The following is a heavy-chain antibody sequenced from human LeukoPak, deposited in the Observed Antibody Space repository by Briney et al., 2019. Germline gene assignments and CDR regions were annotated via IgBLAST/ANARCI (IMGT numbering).Heavy chain of an antibody. V-gene: IGHV4-59*08. Sequence: SKTLSLTCTVSGDSITSYYWSWIRQPPGKGLEWRGSMSYSGSTNYNPSLKSRITMSVDTTKNQFSLRLNSVTAADTAVYYCARRRAEGGSNGHYNWFDPWGQGTLVTVSS. CDR1: GDSITSYY. D-gene: IGHD6-13*01. CDR3: ARRRAEGGSNGHYNWFDP. J-gene: IGHJ5*02. CDR2: MSYSGST.